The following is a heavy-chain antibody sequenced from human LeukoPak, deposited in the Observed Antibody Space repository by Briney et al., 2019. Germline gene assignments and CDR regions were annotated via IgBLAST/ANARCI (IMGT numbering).Heavy chain of an antibody. D-gene: IGHD3-22*01. CDR1: GFTFSSSA. V-gene: IGHV3-23*01. CDR3: AKVVLWFDNRGYSISPFES. J-gene: IGHJ4*02. Sequence: GGSLRLSCAASGFTFSSSAMSWVRQAPGKGLEWVSALSGGGERTFYADSVKGRFTISGDISKNTLYLQMNSLRPEDTAVYYCAKVVLWFDNRGYSISPFESWGQGTLVTVSS. CDR2: LSGGGERT.